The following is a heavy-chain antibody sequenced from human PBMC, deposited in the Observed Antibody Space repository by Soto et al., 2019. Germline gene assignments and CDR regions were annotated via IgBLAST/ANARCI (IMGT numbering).Heavy chain of an antibody. Sequence: PLGSIRHCWAASEFTFINYGIRRVRQDPGKGLEWVAVISYDGSSKYYADSVKGRFTISRDNSKNTLYLQMNSLRAEDTPVYYCAKWTRYSAPDYYYYGMDVWGQGTTVSVSS. CDR3: AKWTRYSAPDYYYYGMDV. CDR2: ISYDGSSK. J-gene: IGHJ6*02. CDR1: EFTFINYG. V-gene: IGHV3-30*18. D-gene: IGHD2-15*01.